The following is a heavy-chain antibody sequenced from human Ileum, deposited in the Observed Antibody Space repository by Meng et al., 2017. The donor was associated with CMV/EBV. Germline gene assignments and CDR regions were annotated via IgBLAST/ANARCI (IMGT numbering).Heavy chain of an antibody. Sequence: VRLRARGPVLVKPSDTLSLTCTVSGGSVSSYDWSWSRQPAGKGLEWIGRIYTSGSTNYNPSLKSRVAMSVDTSKNQFSLKLSSVTAADTAVYYCARALSSSGWSRENWFDPWGQGTLVTVSA. J-gene: IGHJ5*02. CDR2: IYTSGST. CDR1: GGSVSSYD. CDR3: ARALSSSGWSRENWFDP. V-gene: IGHV4-4*07. D-gene: IGHD6-19*01.